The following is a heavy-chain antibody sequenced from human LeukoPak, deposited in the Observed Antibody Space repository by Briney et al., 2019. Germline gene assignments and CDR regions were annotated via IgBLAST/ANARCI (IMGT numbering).Heavy chain of an antibody. CDR3: ARHSRILFDP. CDR2: IYYSWST. Sequence: SSETLSLTFTGSGGSISSSSYSLGWVRQPPRKGLEWIGSIYYSWSTYYNPSLKSRVTISVDTSKNQFCLKLSSVTAADTAVYYCARHSRILFDPWGQGTLVTVSS. V-gene: IGHV4-39*01. CDR1: GGSISSSSYS. J-gene: IGHJ5*02. D-gene: IGHD2-2*01.